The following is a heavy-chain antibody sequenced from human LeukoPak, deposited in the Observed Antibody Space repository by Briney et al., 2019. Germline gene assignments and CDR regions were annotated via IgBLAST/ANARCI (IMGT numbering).Heavy chain of an antibody. D-gene: IGHD6-19*01. V-gene: IGHV4-59*01. Sequence: PSETLSLTCTVSGGSISSYYWSWIRQPPGKGLEWIGYIYYSGSTNYNPSLKSRVTISVDTSKNQFSLKLSSVTAADTAVYYCARDRGRVNSSGWLDYWGQGTLVTVSS. J-gene: IGHJ4*02. CDR2: IYYSGST. CDR1: GGSISSYY. CDR3: ARDRGRVNSSGWLDY.